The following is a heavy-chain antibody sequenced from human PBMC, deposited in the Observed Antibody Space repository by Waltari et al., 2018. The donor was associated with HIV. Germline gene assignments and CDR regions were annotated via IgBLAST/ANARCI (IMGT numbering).Heavy chain of an antibody. CDR2: IWFDGTKQ. Sequence: QVQLVESGGGVVQPGRSLRLSCAVPGFTFRIYGMHWVRQAPGKGLEWVATIWFDGTKQYYADSVKGRFTISRDNSKNTLYLQMNSLNPEDTAMYYCARPKIETTRPDAFDVWGRGTMVTVSS. V-gene: IGHV3-33*08. J-gene: IGHJ3*01. CDR3: ARPKIETTRPDAFDV. D-gene: IGHD4-17*01. CDR1: GFTFRIYG.